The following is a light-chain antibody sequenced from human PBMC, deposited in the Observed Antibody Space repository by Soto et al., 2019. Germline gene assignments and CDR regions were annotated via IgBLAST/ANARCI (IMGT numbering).Light chain of an antibody. CDR1: QSIGKH. V-gene: IGKV1-39*01. J-gene: IGKJ5*01. CDR2: AAS. Sequence: DIQMTQSPSSLSASVGDIVTITCRASQSIGKHLNWYQQKPGRAPKFLIYAASSLQSGVPSRFSGSGSGTDFTLTVDSLQPEDFATYYCQQSYSSPVTFGQGTRLEIK. CDR3: QQSYSSPVT.